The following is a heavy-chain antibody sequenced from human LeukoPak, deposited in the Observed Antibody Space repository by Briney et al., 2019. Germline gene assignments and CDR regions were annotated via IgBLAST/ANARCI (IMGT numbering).Heavy chain of an antibody. CDR3: ARDLGIVVVVAATGLGMDV. J-gene: IGHJ6*02. V-gene: IGHV3-21*01. Sequence: PGGSLRLSCAASGFTFSSYSMNWVRPAPGQGLEWVSSISSSSSYIYYADSVKGRFSISRDNAKNSLYLHMNTLRAEDTAVYYCARDLGIVVVVAATGLGMDVWGQGTTVTVS. D-gene: IGHD2-15*01. CDR2: ISSSSSYI. CDR1: GFTFSSYS.